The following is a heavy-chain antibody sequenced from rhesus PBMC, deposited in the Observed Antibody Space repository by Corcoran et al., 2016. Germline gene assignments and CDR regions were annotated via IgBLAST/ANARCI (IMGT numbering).Heavy chain of an antibody. CDR2: ISGSGGST. V-gene: IGHV4-173*01. D-gene: IGHD3-16*01. Sequence: QLQLQESGPGLVKPSETLSLTCALSGGSISSNYWSWVRQPPGKGLAWIGRISGSGGSTDYNPSLKSRVTNLKDMSKNQLSLKLSSVTAADTAVYYCERGYYYSGSYLDFWGQGLRVTVSS. J-gene: IGHJ3*01. CDR3: ERGYYYSGSYLDF. CDR1: GGSISSNY.